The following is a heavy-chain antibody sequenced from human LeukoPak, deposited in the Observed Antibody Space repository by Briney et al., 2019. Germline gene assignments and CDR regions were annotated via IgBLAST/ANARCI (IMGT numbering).Heavy chain of an antibody. CDR3: ARADCSGGSCYSSWFDP. J-gene: IGHJ5*02. D-gene: IGHD2-15*01. CDR1: GGTFSSYA. V-gene: IGHV1-69*13. CDR2: NIPIFGTA. Sequence: SVKVSCKASGGTFSSYAISWVRQPPGQALEWMGGNIPIFGTANYAQKFQGRVTITADESTSTAYMELSSLRSEDTAVYYCARADCSGGSCYSSWFDPWGQGTLVTVSS.